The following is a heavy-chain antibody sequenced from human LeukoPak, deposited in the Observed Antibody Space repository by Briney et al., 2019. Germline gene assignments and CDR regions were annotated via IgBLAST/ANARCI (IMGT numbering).Heavy chain of an antibody. J-gene: IGHJ5*02. Sequence: EAGGSLRLSCAASGFTFSSYSMNWVRQAPGKRLEWVSGISHNGDRIYYADSVKGRFTISRDNSKNTLYLQMNSLRPEDTALYYCTKDSVAAAGTAWFDPWGQGTLVTVSS. CDR2: ISHNGDRI. V-gene: IGHV3-23*01. CDR1: GFTFSSYS. D-gene: IGHD6-13*01. CDR3: TKDSVAAAGTAWFDP.